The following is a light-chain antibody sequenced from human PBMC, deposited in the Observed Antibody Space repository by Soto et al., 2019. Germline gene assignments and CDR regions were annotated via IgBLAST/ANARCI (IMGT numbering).Light chain of an antibody. Sequence: VLTQSPATLSLSPGERATLSCRASPSVLTYIAWYQQKPGQAPRLLIYEASKRATGVPARFSGSGSGTVFTLTITSLEHKVFALFFCQQRERRFGKGTRV. J-gene: IGKJ1*01. V-gene: IGKV3-11*01. CDR1: PSVLTY. CDR2: EAS. CDR3: QQRERR.